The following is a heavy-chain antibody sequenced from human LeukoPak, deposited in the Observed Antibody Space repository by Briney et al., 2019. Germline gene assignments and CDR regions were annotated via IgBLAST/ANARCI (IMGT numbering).Heavy chain of an antibody. CDR2: IIPIFGTA. Sequence: ASVKVSCKASGGTFSSYAISWMRQAPGQGLEWMGGIIPIFGTANYAQKFQGRVTITADESTSTAYMELSSLRSEDTAVYYCASGPLNYYDSSGYCLDYWGQGTLVTVSS. D-gene: IGHD3-22*01. CDR3: ASGPLNYYDSSGYCLDY. J-gene: IGHJ4*02. V-gene: IGHV1-69*13. CDR1: GGTFSSYA.